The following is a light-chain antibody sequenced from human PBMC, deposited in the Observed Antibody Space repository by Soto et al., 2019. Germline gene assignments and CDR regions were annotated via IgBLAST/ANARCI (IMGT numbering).Light chain of an antibody. Sequence: QSALTQPASVSGSPGQSITISCSGTSNDVGGYDYVSWYQQHPGKAPKLVIYEVSNRPSWVSNRFSGSKSGNTASLTISGLQPEDEADYYCCSYAGSRGLVFGGGTKLTVL. J-gene: IGLJ2*01. V-gene: IGLV2-14*01. CDR3: CSYAGSRGLV. CDR2: EVS. CDR1: SNDVGGYDY.